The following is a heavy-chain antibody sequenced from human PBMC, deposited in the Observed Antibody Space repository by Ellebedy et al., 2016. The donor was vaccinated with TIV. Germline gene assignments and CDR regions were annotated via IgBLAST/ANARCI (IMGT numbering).Heavy chain of an antibody. V-gene: IGHV4-4*07. CDR2: IYTSGST. D-gene: IGHD1-26*01. CDR1: GDSISSSNTYY. J-gene: IGHJ4*02. Sequence: SETLSLXXTVSGDSISSSNTYYWSWIRQPAGKGLEWIGRIYTSGSTNYNPSLKSRVTMSVDTSKNQFSLKLSSVTAADTAVYYCARSVGWELLPYYFDYWGQGTLVTVSS. CDR3: ARSVGWELLPYYFDY.